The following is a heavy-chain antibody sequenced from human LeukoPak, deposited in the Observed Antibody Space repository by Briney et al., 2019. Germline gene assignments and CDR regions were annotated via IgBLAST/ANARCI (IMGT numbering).Heavy chain of an antibody. V-gene: IGHV3-23*01. Sequence: PGGSLRLSCAASGFTFANYPMTWVRQVPGKGLEWVSSISGSGGSTYYADSVKGRFTISRDNSKNTLYLEMNSLRAEDTALYYCANEVRPNDYWGQGTLVTVSS. CDR1: GFTFANYP. CDR2: ISGSGGST. D-gene: IGHD1-1*01. CDR3: ANEVRPNDY. J-gene: IGHJ4*02.